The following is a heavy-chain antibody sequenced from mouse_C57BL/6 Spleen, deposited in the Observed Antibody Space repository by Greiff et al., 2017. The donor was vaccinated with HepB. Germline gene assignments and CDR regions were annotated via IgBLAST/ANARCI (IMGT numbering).Heavy chain of an antibody. Sequence: VKLQESGPGLVQPSQSLSITCTVSGFSLTSYGVHWVRQSPGKGLEWLGVIWSGGSTDYNAAFISRLCISKDNSKSQVFFKMNSLQADDTAIYYCARNEGYGSSPWFAYWGQGTLVTVSA. CDR3: ARNEGYGSSPWFAY. D-gene: IGHD1-1*01. CDR2: IWSGGST. J-gene: IGHJ3*01. V-gene: IGHV2-2*01. CDR1: GFSLTSYG.